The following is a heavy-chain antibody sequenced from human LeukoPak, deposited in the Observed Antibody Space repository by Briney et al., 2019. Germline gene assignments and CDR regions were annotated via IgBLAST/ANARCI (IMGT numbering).Heavy chain of an antibody. V-gene: IGHV4-39*01. D-gene: IGHD3-22*01. J-gene: IGHJ4*02. CDR2: IYYSGST. CDR3: ARHPSIEPHYYDSSCYYWNY. Sequence: PSETLSLTCTVSGDSISRSSYYWGWIRPPPGKGLEWIGSIYYSGSTYYKPSLKSRVTISVDTSKNQFSLKLSSVTAADTAVYYCARHPSIEPHYYDSSCYYWNYWGQGTLVTVSS. CDR1: GDSISRSSYY.